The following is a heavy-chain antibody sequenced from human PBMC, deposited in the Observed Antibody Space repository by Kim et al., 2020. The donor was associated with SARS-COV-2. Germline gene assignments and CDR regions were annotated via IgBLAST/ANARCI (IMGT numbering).Heavy chain of an antibody. CDR3: GGGIQPA. D-gene: IGHD3-16*01. V-gene: IGHV3-7*03. J-gene: IGHJ5*02. CDR1: GFTFSTYW. CDR2: LNQDGSAK. Sequence: GGSLRLSCAASGFTFSTYWMSWVRQAPGKGLEWVANLNQDGSAKYYVDPVKGRFSISRDNAKNSLFWQINSLLPEATAAIYWGGGIQPAWGRGTRVT.